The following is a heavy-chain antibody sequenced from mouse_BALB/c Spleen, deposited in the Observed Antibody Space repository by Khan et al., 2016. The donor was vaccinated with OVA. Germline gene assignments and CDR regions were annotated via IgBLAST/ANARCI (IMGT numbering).Heavy chain of an antibody. CDR3: ARRGLYGLYAY. CDR1: AYTFTIYW. J-gene: IGHJ3*01. V-gene: IGHV1-7*01. Sequence: QVQLKLLGAELAKPGASVKTSSTPFAYTFTIYWIPLIKHRPGQGLEWIGYINPSTGYTEYNKNFKDKSTLTADESSSTAYMQLNSLTSADSAVYYCARRGLYGLYAYWGQGTLVTVSA. D-gene: IGHD2-10*02. CDR2: INPSTGYT.